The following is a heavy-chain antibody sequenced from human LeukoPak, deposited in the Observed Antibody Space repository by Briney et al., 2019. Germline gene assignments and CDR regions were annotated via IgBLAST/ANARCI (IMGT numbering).Heavy chain of an antibody. CDR1: GFSFSNFA. CDR3: AKGRPTELGYCGRSICADWYFDL. Sequence: GGSLRLSCSASGFSFSNFAMNWFRQAPGKGLEYVSVIGPNGGDAYYADSVRGRFTISRDNSKNTLYLQMSSLRVEDTAVYYCAKGRPTELGYCGRSICADWYFDLWGRGTLLTVSS. CDR2: IGPNGGDA. V-gene: IGHV3-64D*06. J-gene: IGHJ2*01. D-gene: IGHD2-2*01.